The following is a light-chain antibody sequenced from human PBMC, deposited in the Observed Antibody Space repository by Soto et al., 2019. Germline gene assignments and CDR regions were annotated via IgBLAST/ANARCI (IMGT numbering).Light chain of an antibody. CDR2: GAS. Sequence: EIVLTQSPGTLSLSLGERATLSCRASQSFSNSYLAWYQQKPGQAPRLLIYGASRRATGIPDRFSGSVSGTDFPLTISRLEPEDFAVYYCHQYGSSPQHTFGQGTKLEIK. CDR1: QSFSNSY. V-gene: IGKV3-20*01. J-gene: IGKJ2*01. CDR3: HQYGSSPQHT.